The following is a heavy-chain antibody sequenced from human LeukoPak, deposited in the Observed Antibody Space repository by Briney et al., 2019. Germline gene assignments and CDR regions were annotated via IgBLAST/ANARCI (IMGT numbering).Heavy chain of an antibody. D-gene: IGHD3-3*01. CDR3: ARGHGEWFDFFDY. CDR1: GFTFSSYG. V-gene: IGHV3-30*03. Sequence: GGSLRLSCAASGFTFSSYGMHWVRQAPGKGLEWVAVISYDGSNKYYADSVKGRFTISRDNAKNSLSLQMSSLRDEDTAVYYCARGHGEWFDFFDYWGQGTLVTVSS. J-gene: IGHJ4*02. CDR2: ISYDGSNK.